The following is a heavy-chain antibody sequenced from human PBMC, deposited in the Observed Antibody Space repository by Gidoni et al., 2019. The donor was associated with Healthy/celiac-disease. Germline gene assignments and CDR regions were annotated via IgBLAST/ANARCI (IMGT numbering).Heavy chain of an antibody. J-gene: IGHJ4*02. D-gene: IGHD3-22*01. CDR1: GGTFSSYA. CDR3: ARGSPRGGYYDY. V-gene: IGHV1-69*04. CDR2: IIPILGIA. Sequence: QVQLVQSGAEVKKPGSSVKVSCKASGGTFSSYAISWVRQAPGQGLEWMGRIIPILGIANYAQKFQGRVTITADKSTSTAYMELSSLRSEDTAVYYCARGSPRGGYYDYWGQGTLVTVSS.